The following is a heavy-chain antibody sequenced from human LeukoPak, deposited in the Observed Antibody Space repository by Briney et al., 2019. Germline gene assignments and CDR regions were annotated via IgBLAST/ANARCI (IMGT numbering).Heavy chain of an antibody. D-gene: IGHD6-6*01. V-gene: IGHV1-2*02. Sequence: ASVKVSYKASGYTFTGYYIHWVRQAPGQGLEWMGWIYPYSGDTNYAQNFQGRVTMTRDTSISTAYMELSSLKSDDTAVYYCARDRNSDSSLDIWGQGTMLTVSS. CDR1: GYTFTGYY. CDR3: ARDRNSDSSLDI. J-gene: IGHJ3*02. CDR2: IYPYSGDT.